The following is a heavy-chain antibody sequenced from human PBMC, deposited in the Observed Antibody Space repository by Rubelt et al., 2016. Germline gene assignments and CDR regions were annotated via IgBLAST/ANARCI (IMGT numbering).Heavy chain of an antibody. V-gene: IGHV4-34*01. CDR1: GGSFRNYY. Sequence: QVHLQQWGAGLLKPSETLSLTCGVYGGSFRNYYWTWIRQPPGKGLEWIGDIDKSGNTDYNPSLKSRVPISVDTSKNQFSLKLSSLTAADTAVYYCATRYCGGGSCYFYPEYHLDYWGQGTLVTVSS. J-gene: IGHJ4*02. D-gene: IGHD2-15*01. CDR3: ATRYCGGGSCYFYPEYHLDY. CDR2: IDKSGNT.